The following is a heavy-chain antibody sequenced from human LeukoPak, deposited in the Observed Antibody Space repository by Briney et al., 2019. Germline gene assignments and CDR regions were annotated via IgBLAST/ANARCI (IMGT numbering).Heavy chain of an antibody. Sequence: SETLSLTCAVYGGSFSGYYWSCIRQPPGKGLEWIGEINHSGSTNYNPSLKSRVTISVDTSKNQFSLKLSSVTAADTAVYYCARSIVVVTAIQPFDYWGQGTLVTVSS. CDR1: GGSFSGYY. CDR2: INHSGST. V-gene: IGHV4-34*01. J-gene: IGHJ4*02. D-gene: IGHD2-21*02. CDR3: ARSIVVVTAIQPFDY.